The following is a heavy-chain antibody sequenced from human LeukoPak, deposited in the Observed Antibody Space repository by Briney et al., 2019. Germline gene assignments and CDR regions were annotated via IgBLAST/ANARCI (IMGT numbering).Heavy chain of an antibody. CDR1: GFTFSSYW. Sequence: GGSLRLSCAASGFTFSSYWMSWVRQAPGKGLERVANIKQDGSEKYYVDSVKGRFTISRDNAKNSLYLQMNSLRAEDTAVYYCARTPNDYGGNAFDYWGQGTLVTVSS. V-gene: IGHV3-7*01. J-gene: IGHJ4*02. CDR3: ARTPNDYGGNAFDY. CDR2: IKQDGSEK. D-gene: IGHD4-23*01.